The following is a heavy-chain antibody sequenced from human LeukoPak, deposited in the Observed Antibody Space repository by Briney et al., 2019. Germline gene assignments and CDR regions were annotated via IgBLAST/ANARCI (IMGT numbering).Heavy chain of an antibody. CDR2: IKQDGSEK. J-gene: IGHJ4*02. D-gene: IGHD3-3*01. CDR1: GFTFSSYW. V-gene: IGHV3-7*01. Sequence: GGSLRLSCAASGFTFSSYWMSWVRQAPGKGLEWVANIKQDGSEKYYVDSVKGRFTISRDNSKNTLYLQMDSLRAEDTAVYYCARDRAWNYFDYWGQGTLVTVSS. CDR3: ARDRAWNYFDY.